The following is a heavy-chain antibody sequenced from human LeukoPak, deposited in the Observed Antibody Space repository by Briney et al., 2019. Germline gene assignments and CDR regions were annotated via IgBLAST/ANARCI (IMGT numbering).Heavy chain of an antibody. CDR1: GFTFSSYE. Sequence: GGSLRLSCAASGFTFSSYEMNWVRQAPGKGLEWVAVIWNDGSNKYYADSVKGRFTISRDNAKNSLYLQMNSLRAEDTAVYYCARGRRPDAFDSWGQGTRVTVSS. V-gene: IGHV3-33*08. CDR3: ARGRRPDAFDS. J-gene: IGHJ3*02. CDR2: IWNDGSNK.